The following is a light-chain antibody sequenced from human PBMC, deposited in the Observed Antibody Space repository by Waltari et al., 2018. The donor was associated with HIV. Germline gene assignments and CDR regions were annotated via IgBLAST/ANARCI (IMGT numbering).Light chain of an antibody. CDR3: QADDSSLSGSV. CDR2: GKR. Sequence: QSVLTQPPSVSGAPGQRVTISCTGSSSNIGAGYAVHWYQQLPGTAPKLLIYGKRNRRSGVPDGFSCSNSGNSGSLAITGLKAEDEADYYCQADDSSLSGSVFGGGTKLTVL. V-gene: IGLV1-40*01. J-gene: IGLJ3*02. CDR1: SSNIGAGYA.